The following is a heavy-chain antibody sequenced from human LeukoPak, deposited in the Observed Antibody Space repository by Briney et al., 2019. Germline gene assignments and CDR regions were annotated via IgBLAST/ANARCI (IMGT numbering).Heavy chain of an antibody. V-gene: IGHV3-23*01. J-gene: IGHJ6*03. D-gene: IGHD3-10*01. CDR1: GFTFGSFA. CDR2: ISGSGDST. CDR3: AKTSYGVYYYMDV. Sequence: GGSLRLSCAASGFTFGSFAMTWVRQAPGKGLEWVSGISGSGDSTDYADSVKGRFTISRDNSKNTLYLQMNSLSAEDTAVYYCAKTSYGVYYYMDVWGRGTTVTVSS.